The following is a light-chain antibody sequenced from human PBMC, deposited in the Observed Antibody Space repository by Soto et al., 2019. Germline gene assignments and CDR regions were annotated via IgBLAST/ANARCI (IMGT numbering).Light chain of an antibody. CDR3: QQYHDLWT. CDR2: DAS. CDR1: QSIRSW. J-gene: IGKJ1*01. V-gene: IGKV1-5*01. Sequence: DIQMAQSPSTLSASVGDRVIITCRASQSIRSWLAWYQQKPGKAPKLLIFDASTLESGVPSRFSGSGSGTEFTLTLSSLQPDDFATYYCQQYHDLWTFGQGTKVEI.